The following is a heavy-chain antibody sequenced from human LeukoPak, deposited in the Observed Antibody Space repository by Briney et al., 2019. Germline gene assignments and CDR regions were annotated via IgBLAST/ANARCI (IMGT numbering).Heavy chain of an antibody. Sequence: PSETLSLTCTVSGGSISSYYWSWIRQPPGKGLEWIGYIYYSGSTNYNPSLKSRVTISVDTSKNQFSLKLSSVTAADTAVYYCARDDIQLVVFDYWGQGTLVTVSS. CDR1: GGSISSYY. V-gene: IGHV4-59*12. CDR3: ARDDIQLVVFDY. J-gene: IGHJ4*02. CDR2: IYYSGST. D-gene: IGHD6-13*01.